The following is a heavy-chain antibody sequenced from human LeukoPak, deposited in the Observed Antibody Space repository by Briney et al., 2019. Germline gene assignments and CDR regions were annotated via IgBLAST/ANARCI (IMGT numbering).Heavy chain of an antibody. Sequence: GASVKVSCKASGGTFSSYAISWVRQAPGQGLEWMGWMNPNSGNTGYAQKFQGRVTMTRNTSISTAYMELSSLRSEDTAVYYCARGRAIGAPRGNSHWGQGTLVTVSS. D-gene: IGHD4-23*01. CDR2: MNPNSGNT. V-gene: IGHV1-8*02. CDR3: ARGRAIGAPRGNSH. J-gene: IGHJ4*02. CDR1: GGTFSSYA.